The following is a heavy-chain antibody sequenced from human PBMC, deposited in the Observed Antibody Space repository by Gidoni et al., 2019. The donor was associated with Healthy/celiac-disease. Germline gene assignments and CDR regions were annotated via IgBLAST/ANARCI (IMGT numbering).Heavy chain of an antibody. V-gene: IGHV3-21*01. J-gene: IGHJ3*02. CDR3: ARGVEMATRGGDAFDI. D-gene: IGHD5-12*01. Sequence: EVQLVESGGGLVKPGGSLRLSCAASGFTFSSYSMNWVRQAPGKGLGWVSSISSSSSYIYYADSVKGRFTISRDNAKNSLYLQMNSLRAEDTAVYYCARGVEMATRGGDAFDIWGQGTMVTVSS. CDR2: ISSSSSYI. CDR1: GFTFSSYS.